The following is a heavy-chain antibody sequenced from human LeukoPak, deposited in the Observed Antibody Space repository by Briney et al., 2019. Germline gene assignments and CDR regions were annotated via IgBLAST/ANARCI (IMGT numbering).Heavy chain of an antibody. CDR1: GFTFSRYA. V-gene: IGHV3-30*01. CDR3: ARDESLDY. Sequence: GGSLRLSCAASGFTFSRYAMHWVRQAPGKGLEWMAVISYDGNLNYYADPVKGRFTISRDSSKSTLYLQMNSLRVDDTAVYYCARDESLDYWGQGTLVTVSS. CDR2: ISYDGNLN. J-gene: IGHJ4*02.